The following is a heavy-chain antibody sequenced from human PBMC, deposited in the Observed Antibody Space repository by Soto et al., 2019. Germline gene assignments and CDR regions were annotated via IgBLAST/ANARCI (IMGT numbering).Heavy chain of an antibody. CDR1: GFSLSSYW. D-gene: IGHD3-10*01. V-gene: IGHV3-74*01. CDR2: VNSDGSNT. CDR3: GRGGDYGSGRVDY. Sequence: GGSLKLSCAASGFSLSSYWMHWVRRAPGKGLVWVSRVNSDGSNTIYADSVKGRFTISRDNAKNTLYLQMNSLRVEDTAMYYCGRGGDYGSGRVDYWGQGTLVTVSS. J-gene: IGHJ4*02.